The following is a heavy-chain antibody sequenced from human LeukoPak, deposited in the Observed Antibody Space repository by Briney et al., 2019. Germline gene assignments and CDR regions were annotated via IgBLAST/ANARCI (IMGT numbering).Heavy chain of an antibody. CDR3: ARGSQRPAAMGGARWFDP. CDR2: INHSGST. Sequence: PSETLSLTCAVYGGSFSGYYWSWIRQPPGKGLEWIGEINHSGSTNYNPSLKSRVTISVDTSKNQFSLRLSSVTAADTAVYYCARGSQRPAAMGGARWFDPWGQGTLVTVSS. V-gene: IGHV4-34*01. D-gene: IGHD2-2*01. J-gene: IGHJ5*02. CDR1: GGSFSGYY.